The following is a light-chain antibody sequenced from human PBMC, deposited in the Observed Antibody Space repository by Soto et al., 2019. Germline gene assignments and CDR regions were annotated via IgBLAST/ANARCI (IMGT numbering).Light chain of an antibody. CDR3: GLFTSSATWV. CDR1: SSDVGDYEH. Sequence: QSALAQPPSVSGSPGQSVTISCTVTSSDVGDYEHVSWYQLAPGTAPKLLISDVINRPSGVPDRFSGSKSGNTPSLTISWLQAEDEADYYCGLFTSSATWVFGGGTKLTVL. J-gene: IGLJ3*02. V-gene: IGLV2-18*01. CDR2: DVI.